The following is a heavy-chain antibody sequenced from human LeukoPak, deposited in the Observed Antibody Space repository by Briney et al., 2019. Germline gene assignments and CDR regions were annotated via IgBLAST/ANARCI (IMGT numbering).Heavy chain of an antibody. Sequence: RGSLRLSCAASEFTLSSYWMAWVRQAPGKGLAWVANIKQDGSEKYYVDSVKGRFTISRDNARNSLYLQMNSLRAEDTAIFYCARVNPLMAPGAFDIWGQGTMVAVSS. CDR2: IKQDGSEK. CDR3: ARVNPLMAPGAFDI. CDR1: EFTLSSYW. J-gene: IGHJ3*02. V-gene: IGHV3-7*01. D-gene: IGHD2-8*01.